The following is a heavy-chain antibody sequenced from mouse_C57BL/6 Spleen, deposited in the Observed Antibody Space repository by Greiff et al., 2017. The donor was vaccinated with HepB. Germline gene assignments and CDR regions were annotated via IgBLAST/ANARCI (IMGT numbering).Heavy chain of an antibody. CDR3: ARNGYYYGQSLYAMDY. CDR1: GFSLTSYG. Sequence: VKVVESGPGLVQPSQSLSITCTVSGFSLTSYGVHWVRQSPGKGLEWLGVIWSGGSTDYNAAFISRLSISKDNSKSQVFFKMNSLQADDTAIYYCARNGYYYGQSLYAMDYWGQGTSVTVSS. D-gene: IGHD1-1*01. V-gene: IGHV2-2*01. CDR2: IWSGGST. J-gene: IGHJ4*01.